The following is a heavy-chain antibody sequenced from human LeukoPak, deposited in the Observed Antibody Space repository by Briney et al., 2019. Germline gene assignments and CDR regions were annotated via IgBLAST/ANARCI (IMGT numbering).Heavy chain of an antibody. CDR2: IYYSGST. V-gene: IGHV4-31*03. J-gene: IGHJ4*02. D-gene: IGHD2-15*01. CDR1: GGSISSGGYY. CDR3: ARDEPCSGGSCYAE. Sequence: SETLSLTCTVSGGSISSGGYYWSWIRQHPGKGLEWIGYIYYSGSTYYNPSLKSRVTISVDTSKNQFSLKLSSVTAADTAVYYCARDEPCSGGSCYAEWGQGTLVTVSS.